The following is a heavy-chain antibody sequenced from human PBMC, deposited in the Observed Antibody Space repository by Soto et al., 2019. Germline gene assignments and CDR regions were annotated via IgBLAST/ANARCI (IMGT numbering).Heavy chain of an antibody. CDR1: GFTFNSYG. J-gene: IGHJ2*01. V-gene: IGHV3-30*18. D-gene: IGHD4-17*01. CDR3: AKRTVGWYFDL. Sequence: PAGSLRLSCAASGFTFNSYGIHWVRQAPGKGLEWVAVISHDGSKTNYADSVKGRVTISRGNSKDTVYLQMNSLRAEDTAVYYCAKRTVGWYFDLWGRGTLVTVS. CDR2: ISHDGSKT.